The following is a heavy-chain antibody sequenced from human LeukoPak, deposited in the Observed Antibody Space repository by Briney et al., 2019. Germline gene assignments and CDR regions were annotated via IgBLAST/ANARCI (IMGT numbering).Heavy chain of an antibody. CDR3: AKIRYSSSLYYFDY. V-gene: IGHV3-23*01. D-gene: IGHD6-6*01. CDR1: GFTFSSYA. Sequence: GGSLRLSCAASGFTFSSYAMSWVRQAPGKGLEWVSAISGSGGSTYYADSVKGRFTISRDNSKNTLYLQMNSLRAEDTAVYYCAKIRYSSSLYYFDYWGQGTLVTVSP. CDR2: ISGSGGST. J-gene: IGHJ4*02.